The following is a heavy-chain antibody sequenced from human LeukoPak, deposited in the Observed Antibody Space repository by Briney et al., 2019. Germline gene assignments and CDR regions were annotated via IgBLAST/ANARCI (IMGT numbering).Heavy chain of an antibody. V-gene: IGHV1-69*13. CDR3: AREDSNYAYYYYGMDV. J-gene: IGHJ6*02. D-gene: IGHD4-11*01. Sequence: GASVKVSCKASGGTFSSYAISWVRQAPGQGLEWMGGIIPIFGTANYAQKFQGRVTITADESTSTAYMELSSLRSEDTAVYYCAREDSNYAYYYYGMDVWGQGTTVTVS. CDR1: GGTFSSYA. CDR2: IIPIFGTA.